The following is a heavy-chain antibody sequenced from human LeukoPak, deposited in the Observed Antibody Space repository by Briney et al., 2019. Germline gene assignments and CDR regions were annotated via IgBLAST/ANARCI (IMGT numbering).Heavy chain of an antibody. J-gene: IGHJ6*02. D-gene: IGHD1-14*01. V-gene: IGHV4-59*08. CDR1: GGSISSYY. CDR2: IYYSGST. Sequence: PSETLSLTCTVSGGSISSYYWSWIRQPPGKGLEWIGYIYYSGSTNYNPSLKSRVTISVDTSKNQFSLKLSSVTAADTAVYYCARDHGVHGMDVWGQGTTVTVSS. CDR3: ARDHGVHGMDV.